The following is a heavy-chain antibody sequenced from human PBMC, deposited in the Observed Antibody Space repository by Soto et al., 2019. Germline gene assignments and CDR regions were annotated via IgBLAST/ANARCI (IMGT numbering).Heavy chain of an antibody. D-gene: IGHD3-16*01. V-gene: IGHV3-23*01. CDR3: AKDGRSYEYIWGSSGALDI. CDR1: GFTFSSYA. CDR2: ISGSGGRT. J-gene: IGHJ3*02. Sequence: VGSLRLSCAASGFTFSSYAMNWVRQAPGKGLEWVSAISGSGGRTYYADSVKGRFTISRDNSKNTLYLQLNSLRAEDTAVYYCAKDGRSYEYIWGSSGALDISGPGTLVTVSS.